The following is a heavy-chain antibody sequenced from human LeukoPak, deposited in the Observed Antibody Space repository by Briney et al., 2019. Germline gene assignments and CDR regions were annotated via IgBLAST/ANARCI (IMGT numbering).Heavy chain of an antibody. CDR1: GGSISSSGYY. CDR2: ISYTGST. Sequence: PSETLSLTCAVSGGSISSSGYYWAWIRQPPGKGLEWIGSISYTGSTYYNPSLKSRLTISADTSKNQFSLKLTSVTAADTAVYYCARREIVATIDYWGQGTLVTVSS. CDR3: ARREIVATIDY. V-gene: IGHV4-39*01. D-gene: IGHD5-12*01. J-gene: IGHJ4*02.